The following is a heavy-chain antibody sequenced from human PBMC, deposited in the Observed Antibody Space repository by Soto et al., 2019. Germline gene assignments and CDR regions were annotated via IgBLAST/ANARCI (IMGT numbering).Heavy chain of an antibody. J-gene: IGHJ4*02. CDR3: AARHFWSRPWTDRRLDY. D-gene: IGHD3-3*02. V-gene: IGHV4-4*02. CDR1: GDSINSSHW. CDR2: ISHSGNT. Sequence: QVQLQESGPGLVKPSGTLSLTCVVSGDSINSSHWWNWVRQPPEKGLEWIGQISHSGNTSYNPSLTSRVTISVDKSKSHFSLKLTSVTAADTAVYYCAARHFWSRPWTDRRLDYWGQGTPVTVSS.